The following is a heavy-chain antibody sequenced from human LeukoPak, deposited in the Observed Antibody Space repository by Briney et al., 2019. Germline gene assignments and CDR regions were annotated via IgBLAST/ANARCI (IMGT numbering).Heavy chain of an antibody. D-gene: IGHD6-13*01. V-gene: IGHV4-30-2*01. J-gene: IGHJ6*04. CDR3: ARAKYSSSSRLYYYYGMDV. Sequence: SETLSLTCAVSGGSISSGGYSWSWIRQPPGKCLEWIGYIYHSGSTYYNPSLKSRVTISVDRSKNQFSLKLSSVTAADTAVYYCARAKYSSSSRLYYYYGMDVWGKGTTVTVSS. CDR1: GGSISSGGYS. CDR2: IYHSGST.